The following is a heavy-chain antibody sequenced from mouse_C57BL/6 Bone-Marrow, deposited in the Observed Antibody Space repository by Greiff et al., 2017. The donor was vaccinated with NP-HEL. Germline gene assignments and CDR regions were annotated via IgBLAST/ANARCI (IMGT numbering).Heavy chain of an antibody. J-gene: IGHJ4*01. CDR1: GYAFSSYW. D-gene: IGHD1-1*01. CDR3: ARGDDGSSRFGYAIDY. V-gene: IGHV1-80*01. CDR2: IYPGDGDT. Sequence: QVQLKESGAELVKPGASVKISCKASGYAFSSYWMNWVKERPGKGLEWIGQIYPGDGDTKYNGKFKGKATLTADKSSSTAYMQVSSVTSEDSAVYFCARGDDGSSRFGYAIDYWGQGTSVTVSS.